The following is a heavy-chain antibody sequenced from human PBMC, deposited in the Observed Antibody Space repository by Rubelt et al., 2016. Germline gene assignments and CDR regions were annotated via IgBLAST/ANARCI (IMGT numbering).Heavy chain of an antibody. Sequence: VQLVESGGGVVQPGRSLRLSCAASGFTFSTNAMHWVRQAPGKGLEWVAVIVYDVSYKYYADSVKGRFSISRDNSKNTLSLQIDSLIPEDTALYYCARSYDPNDAFDVWGQGTMVTVSS. J-gene: IGHJ3*01. D-gene: IGHD2-21*01. V-gene: IGHV3-30*04. CDR1: GFTFSTNA. CDR2: IVYDVSYK. CDR3: ARSYDPNDAFDV.